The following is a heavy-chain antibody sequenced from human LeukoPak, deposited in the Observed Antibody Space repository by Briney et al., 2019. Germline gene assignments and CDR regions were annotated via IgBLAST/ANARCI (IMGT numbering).Heavy chain of an antibody. CDR1: GFTFGSYA. CDR2: ISGSGGST. Sequence: PGGSLRLSCAASGFTFGSYAMSWVRQAPGKGLEWVSAISGSGGSTYYADSVQGRFTISRDNSKNTLYLQMNSLRAEDTAVYYCAKEIPYGIVVVPAATDWGQGTLVTVSS. V-gene: IGHV3-23*01. J-gene: IGHJ4*02. CDR3: AKEIPYGIVVVPAATD. D-gene: IGHD2-2*01.